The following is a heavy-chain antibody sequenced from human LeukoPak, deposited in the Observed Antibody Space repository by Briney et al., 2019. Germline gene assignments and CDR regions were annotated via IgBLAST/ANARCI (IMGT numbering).Heavy chain of an antibody. CDR3: ARVDPDSSSTLEVFDY. CDR2: IYYSGST. D-gene: IGHD6-6*01. J-gene: IGHJ4*02. V-gene: IGHV4-59*01. Sequence: SETLSLTCTVSGGSISSYYWSWIRQPPGKGLEWIGYIYYSGSTNYNTSLTSRVTISVDTSKNQFSLKLSSVTAADTAVYYCARVDPDSSSTLEVFDYWGQGTLVTVSS. CDR1: GGSISSYY.